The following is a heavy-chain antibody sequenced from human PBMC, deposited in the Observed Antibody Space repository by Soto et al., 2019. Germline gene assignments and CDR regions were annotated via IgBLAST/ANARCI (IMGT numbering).Heavy chain of an antibody. Sequence: QVQLVQSGAEVKKPGASVKVSCKASGYIFIHYYIHWVRQAPGQGLEWMAIINPNGGSTNYAQKFQALVTVLSDTSTSTVSMELNSLGSDVTAVYFCARSLLQGEFWGQGTLVTVSS. CDR1: GYIFIHYY. CDR3: ARSLLQGEF. CDR2: INPNGGST. J-gene: IGHJ4*02. D-gene: IGHD3-16*01. V-gene: IGHV1-46*01.